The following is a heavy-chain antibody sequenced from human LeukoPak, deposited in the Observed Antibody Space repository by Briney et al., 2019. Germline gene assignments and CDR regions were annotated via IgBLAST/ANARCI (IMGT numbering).Heavy chain of an antibody. CDR2: IYYSGST. CDR1: GGSLSGYY. Sequence: SETLSLTCAVYGGSLSGYYWSWIRQPPGKGLEWIGYIYYSGSTNYNPSLKSRVTISVDTSKNQFSLNLKSVTAADTAVYYCARGKGYFDYWGQGTLVTVSS. J-gene: IGHJ4*02. CDR3: ARGKGYFDY. V-gene: IGHV4-59*01.